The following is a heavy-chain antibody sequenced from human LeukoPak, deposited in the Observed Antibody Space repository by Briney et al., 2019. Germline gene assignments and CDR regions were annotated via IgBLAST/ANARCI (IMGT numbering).Heavy chain of an antibody. J-gene: IGHJ4*02. CDR1: GFTFSSYA. V-gene: IGHV3-23*01. D-gene: IGHD2-15*01. CDR3: AKDSDSASLVVISIPDY. CDR2: ISGSGGST. Sequence: GGSLRLSCAASGFTFSSYAMSWVRQAPGKGLEWVSAISGSGGSTYYADSVKGRFTISRDNSKNTLYLQMNSLRAEDTAVYYCAKDSDSASLVVISIPDYWGQGTLVTVSS.